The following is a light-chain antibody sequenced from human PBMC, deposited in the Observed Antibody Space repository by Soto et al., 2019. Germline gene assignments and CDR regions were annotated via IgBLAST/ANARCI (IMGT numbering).Light chain of an antibody. CDR1: SSDVGGYNY. J-gene: IGLJ1*01. CDR3: SSYTSSSTYV. CDR2: EVS. Sequence: QSALTQPASVSGSPGQSLTVSCTGTSSDVGGYNYVSWYQQRPGKAPKLMIYEVSNRPSGVSDRFSGSKSGNTASLTISGLQAEDEADYYYSSYTSSSTYVFGTGTKVTVL. V-gene: IGLV2-14*01.